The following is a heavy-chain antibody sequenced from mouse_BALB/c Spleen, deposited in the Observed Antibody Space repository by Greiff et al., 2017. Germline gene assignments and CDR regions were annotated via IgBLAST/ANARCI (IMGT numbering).Heavy chain of an antibody. CDR2: IDPENGNT. J-gene: IGHJ4*01. CDR1: GFNIKDYY. D-gene: IGHD1-2*01. CDR3: ARCEILRLTDYAMDY. Sequence: VQLQQSGAELVRPGASVKLSCKASGFNIKDYYMHWVKQRPEQGLEWIGWIDPENGNTIYDPKFQGKASITADTSSNTAYLQLSSLTSEDTAVYYCARCEILRLTDYAMDYWGQGTSVTVSA. V-gene: IGHV14-1*02.